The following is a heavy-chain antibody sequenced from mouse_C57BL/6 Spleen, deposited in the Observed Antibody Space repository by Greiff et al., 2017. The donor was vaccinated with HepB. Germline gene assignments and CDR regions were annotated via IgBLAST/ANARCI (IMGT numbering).Heavy chain of an antibody. CDR3: AKSYSYSWYFDV. V-gene: IGHV1-39*01. Sequence: VQLKQSGPELVKPGASVKISCKASGYSFTDYNMNWVKQSNGKSLEWIGVINPNYGTTSYNQKFKGKATLTVDQSSSTAYMQLNSLTSEDSAVYYCAKSYSYSWYFDVWGTGTTVTVSS. CDR1: GYSFTDYN. CDR2: INPNYGTT. D-gene: IGHD1-1*01. J-gene: IGHJ1*03.